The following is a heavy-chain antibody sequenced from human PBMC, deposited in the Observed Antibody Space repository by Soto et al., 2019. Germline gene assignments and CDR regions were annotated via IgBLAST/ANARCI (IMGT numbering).Heavy chain of an antibody. CDR1: GFSLSTNGMC. J-gene: IGHJ3*02. V-gene: IGHV2-70*01. Sequence: SGPTLVNPTQTLTLTCTFSGFSLSTNGMCVSWIRQPPGKALEWLALINWDDEKFYTTSLRTRLTISKDTSNNQVVLTVTNMDPVDTTPYYCARIKGPYDAFDIWGQGTMVTVSS. CDR2: INWDDEK. CDR3: ARIKGPYDAFDI.